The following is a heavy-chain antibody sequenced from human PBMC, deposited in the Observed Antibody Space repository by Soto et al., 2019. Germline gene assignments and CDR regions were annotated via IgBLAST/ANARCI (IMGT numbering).Heavy chain of an antibody. J-gene: IGHJ6*02. V-gene: IGHV3-23*01. CDR1: GFTFSSYA. D-gene: IGHD3-16*01. CDR3: ATDRLGRLYYYGMDV. CDR2: ISGSGGST. Sequence: GGSLRLSCAASGFTFSSYAMSWVRQAPGKGLEWVSAISGSGGSTYYADSVKGRFTISRDNSKNTLYLQMNSLRAEDTAVYYCATDRLGRLYYYGMDVRGQGTTVTVSS.